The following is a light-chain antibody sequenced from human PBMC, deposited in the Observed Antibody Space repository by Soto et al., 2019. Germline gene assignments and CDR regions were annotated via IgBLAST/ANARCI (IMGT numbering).Light chain of an antibody. CDR3: QQYDNLPIT. CDR1: QDISNY. J-gene: IGKJ5*01. CDR2: DAS. V-gene: IGKV1-33*01. Sequence: DIQRTQSPSSLSASXXDRVXITFQASQDISNYLNWYQQKPGKAPKXXIYDASNLETGVPSRFSGSGSGTDFTFTISSLQPEDIATYYCQQYDNLPITFGQGTRLEI.